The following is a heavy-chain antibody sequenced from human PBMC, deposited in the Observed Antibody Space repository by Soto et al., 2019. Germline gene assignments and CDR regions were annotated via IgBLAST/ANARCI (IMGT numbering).Heavy chain of an antibody. CDR1: GFSLSTSGVG. V-gene: IGHV2-5*02. CDR3: ARRTAAAGTYDY. CDR2: IYWDDDK. Sequence: QITLKESGPTLVKPTQTLTLTCTFSGFSLSTSGVGVGWIRQPPGRAPEWLALIYWDDDKRHSPSLRSRLTLTKDTSKNQVVLTLTNMDPVDTATYYCARRTAAAGTYDYWGQGTLVTVSS. J-gene: IGHJ4*02. D-gene: IGHD6-13*01.